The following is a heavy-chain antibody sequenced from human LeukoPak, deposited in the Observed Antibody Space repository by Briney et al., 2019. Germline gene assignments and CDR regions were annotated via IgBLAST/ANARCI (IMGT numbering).Heavy chain of an antibody. J-gene: IGHJ5*02. CDR2: IYTSGST. CDR3: ARASPTTNKGAYGWFDP. CDR1: GGSISGYY. D-gene: IGHD1-14*01. Sequence: PSETLSLTCTVSGGSISGYYWSWIRQPAGKGVEWIGRIYTSGSTNYNPSLKSRVTMSVDTSKNQFALKLSSVTAADTAVYYCARASPTTNKGAYGWFDPWGQGTLVTVSS. V-gene: IGHV4-4*07.